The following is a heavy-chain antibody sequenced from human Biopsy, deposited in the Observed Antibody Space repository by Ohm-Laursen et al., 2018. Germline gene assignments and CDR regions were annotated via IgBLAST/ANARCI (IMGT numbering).Heavy chain of an antibody. Sequence: GASVKVSCKASGGTFTTYGFNWVRQAPGQGLDWMGRIIPILGRPTYAQKFQGRVTITADTSTGTVFMDLSTLRSEDSALYYCAREQHPYIDVLTDSFSYVPMDVWGAGTTVTVSS. CDR1: GGTFTTYG. CDR3: AREQHPYIDVLTDSFSYVPMDV. V-gene: IGHV1-69*04. D-gene: IGHD3-9*01. J-gene: IGHJ6*04. CDR2: IIPILGRP.